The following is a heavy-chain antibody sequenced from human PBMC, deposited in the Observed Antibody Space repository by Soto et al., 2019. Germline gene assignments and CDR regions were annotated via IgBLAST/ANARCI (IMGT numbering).Heavy chain of an antibody. V-gene: IGHV3-30-3*01. CDR3: ARAHLNYDILTGPFDY. J-gene: IGHJ4*02. Sequence: LSCAASGFTFSSYAMHWVRQAPGKGLEWVAVISYDGSNKYYADSVKGRFTISRDNSKNTLYLQMNSLRAEDTAVYYCARAHLNYDILTGPFDYWGQGTLVTVSS. CDR1: GFTFSSYA. D-gene: IGHD3-9*01. CDR2: ISYDGSNK.